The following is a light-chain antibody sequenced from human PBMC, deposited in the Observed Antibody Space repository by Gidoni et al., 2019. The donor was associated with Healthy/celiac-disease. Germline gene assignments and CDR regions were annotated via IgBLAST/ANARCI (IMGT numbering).Light chain of an antibody. J-gene: IGLJ2*01. CDR2: TGG. Sequence: SYELTQPPSGSVSPGQTARITCSAHALPKQYAYWYKQKPGQAPVLLIYTGGGRTSGIPERFSGSSSGTTVTLTISGVQAEDEADYYCQSADSSGTYKDVVFGGGTKLTVL. CDR1: ALPKQY. CDR3: QSADSSGTYKDVV. V-gene: IGLV3-25*03.